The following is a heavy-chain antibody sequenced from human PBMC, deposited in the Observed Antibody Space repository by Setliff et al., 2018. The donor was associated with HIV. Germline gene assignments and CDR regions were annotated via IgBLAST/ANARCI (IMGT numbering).Heavy chain of an antibody. CDR3: AKGDSSSEGMDV. V-gene: IGHV3-23*01. CDR2: ISGPGGTA. J-gene: IGHJ6*03. Sequence: PGGSLRLSCAASGFIVSSNHMSWVRQAPGKGLEWVSAISGPGGTAYYADSVKGRLTISRDNSKNTLYLQMNSLRAEDTAVYYCAKGDSSSEGMDVWGKGATVTVSS. D-gene: IGHD6-13*01. CDR1: GFIVSSNH.